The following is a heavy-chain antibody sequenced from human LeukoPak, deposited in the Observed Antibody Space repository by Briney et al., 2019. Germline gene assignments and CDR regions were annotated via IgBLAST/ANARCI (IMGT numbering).Heavy chain of an antibody. CDR2: ISAYNGNT. D-gene: IGHD2-2*02. Sequence: ASVKVSCKASGYSFSVHGIPWVRQAPGQGLEWMGGISAYNGNTKYAQNLQGRVTMTTDISTSTAYMELRSLRSDDTAVYYCARPGADCGSAGCYTYPYYGLDVWGQGTTVTVSS. V-gene: IGHV1-18*01. J-gene: IGHJ6*02. CDR1: GYSFSVHG. CDR3: ARPGADCGSAGCYTYPYYGLDV.